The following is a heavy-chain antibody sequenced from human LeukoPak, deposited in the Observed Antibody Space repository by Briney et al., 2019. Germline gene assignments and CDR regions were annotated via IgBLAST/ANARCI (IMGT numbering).Heavy chain of an antibody. CDR2: NSSRSFTI. CDR1: GFTFSNAW. Sequence: GSLRLSCAASGFTFSNAWMSWVRQAPGKGLDWVSYNSSRSFTIYYADSVKGRFTISRDNAKNPLYLEMNSLRDEDTAVYYCARSVIAVAGYDAFDIWGQGTVVTVS. V-gene: IGHV3-48*02. D-gene: IGHD6-19*01. CDR3: ARSVIAVAGYDAFDI. J-gene: IGHJ3*02.